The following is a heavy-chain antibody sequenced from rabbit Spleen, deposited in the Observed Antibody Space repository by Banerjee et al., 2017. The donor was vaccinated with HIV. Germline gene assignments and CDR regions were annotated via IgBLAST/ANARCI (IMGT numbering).Heavy chain of an antibody. V-gene: IGHV1S45*01. CDR2: ISAGDSGTT. CDR3: ARDSGSSFSTYGMDL. CDR1: GVSFSGSSY. Sequence: QEQLTETGGDLVKPEGSLTLTCIASGVSFSGSSYMCWVRQAPGKGLEWIACISAGDSGTTYYASWPKGRFTISKASSTTVTLQMTSLTAADTATYFCARDSGSSFSTYGMDLWGPGTLVTVS. D-gene: IGHD8-1*01. J-gene: IGHJ6*01.